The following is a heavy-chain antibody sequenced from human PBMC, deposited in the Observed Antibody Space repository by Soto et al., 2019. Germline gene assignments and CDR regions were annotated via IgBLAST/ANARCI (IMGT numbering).Heavy chain of an antibody. D-gene: IGHD2-15*01. CDR1: GFTFSNYA. Sequence: GGSLRLSCAASGFTFSNYAMTWVRQAPGKGLEWVSGISGSGGSTYYAESVKGRFTISRDNSRNTFYLQMNSLRAEDTAKYYCARDLWKEIVVVLTTFAPGYWGQGTLVTVSS. J-gene: IGHJ4*02. CDR2: ISGSGGST. V-gene: IGHV3-23*01. CDR3: ARDLWKEIVVVLTTFAPGY.